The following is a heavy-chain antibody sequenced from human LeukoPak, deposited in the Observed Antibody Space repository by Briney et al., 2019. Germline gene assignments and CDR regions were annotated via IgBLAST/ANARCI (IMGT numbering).Heavy chain of an antibody. D-gene: IGHD3-22*01. CDR1: GGSFSGYY. CDR3: ARRTKNKTYYDSGGYRPVYNWFDP. Sequence: PSETLSLTCAVYGGSFSGYYWSWIRQPPGKGLEWIGEINHSGSTNYNPSLKSRVTISVDTSKNQFSLKLSSVTAADTAVYYCARRTKNKTYYDSGGYRPVYNWFDPWGQGTLVTVSS. V-gene: IGHV4-34*01. J-gene: IGHJ5*02. CDR2: INHSGST.